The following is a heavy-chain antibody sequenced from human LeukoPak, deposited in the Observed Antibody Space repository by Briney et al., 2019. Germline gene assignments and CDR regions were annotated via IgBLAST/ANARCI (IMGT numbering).Heavy chain of an antibody. D-gene: IGHD2-21*02. CDR2: INWSGGNT. CDR3: AKVACGDSSSPMHV. V-gene: IGHV3-20*04. J-gene: IGHJ6*03. Sequence: GGSLRLSCAASGFIFRTYEMNWVRQAPGRGRAWVSNINWSGGNTGYANSVKGRFTISRDNAKNNLYLQMNSLKAENTAFYYCAKVACGDSSSPMHVWGKGTTITVSS. CDR1: GFIFRTYE.